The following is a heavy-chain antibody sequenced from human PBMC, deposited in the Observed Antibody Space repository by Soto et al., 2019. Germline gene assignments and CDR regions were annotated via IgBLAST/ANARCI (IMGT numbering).Heavy chain of an antibody. CDR1: GYTFTMYS. J-gene: IGHJ4*02. CDR2: INAGNGNT. Sequence: ASVKVSCKASGYTFTMYSMHWVRQAPGQRLEWMGWINAGNGNTKYSQKFQGRVIITRDTSASTAYMELSSLRSEDTAVYYCARGEFLSYDDYWGQGTLVTVSS. D-gene: IGHD3-16*01. V-gene: IGHV1-3*01. CDR3: ARGEFLSYDDY.